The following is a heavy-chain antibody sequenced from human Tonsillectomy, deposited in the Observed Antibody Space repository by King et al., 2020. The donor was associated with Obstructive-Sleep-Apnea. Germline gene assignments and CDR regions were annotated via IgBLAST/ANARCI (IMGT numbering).Heavy chain of an antibody. CDR3: AKDRRDDRVSNDAFDI. Sequence: VQLVESGGGVVQPGGSLRLSCAASGFTFSSYVVHWVRQAPGKGLEWVAFMRYDVGNKNFADSLNGRLTISRDNSKNTLSLQMNSLRAEDTAVYYCAKDRRDDRVSNDAFDIWGQGTTVTASS. J-gene: IGHJ3*02. CDR1: GFTFSSYV. D-gene: IGHD6-13*01. V-gene: IGHV3-30*02. CDR2: MRYDVGNK.